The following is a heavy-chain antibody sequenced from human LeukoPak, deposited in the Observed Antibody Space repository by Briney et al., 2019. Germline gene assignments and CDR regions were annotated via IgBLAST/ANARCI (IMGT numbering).Heavy chain of an antibody. D-gene: IGHD6-19*01. CDR1: GGTFSSYA. J-gene: IGHJ5*02. V-gene: IGHV1-69*05. CDR2: IIPIFGTA. Sequence: ASVKVSCKASGGTFSSYAISWVRQAPGQGLEWMGRIIPIFGTANSAQKFQGRVTITTDESTSTAYMELSSLRSEDTAVYYCARMTDGSGWYPNWFDPWGQGTLVTVSS. CDR3: ARMTDGSGWYPNWFDP.